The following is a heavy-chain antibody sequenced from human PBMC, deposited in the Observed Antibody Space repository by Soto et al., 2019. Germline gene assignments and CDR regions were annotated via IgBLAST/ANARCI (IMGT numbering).Heavy chain of an antibody. D-gene: IGHD2-15*01. CDR3: ARGRILYPGYYYYGMDV. J-gene: IGHJ6*02. CDR1: GYTFTGYY. Sequence: PGPSVKVSCKASGYTFTGYYMHWVRQAPGQGLEWMGWINPNSGGTNYAQKFQGWVTMTRDTSISTAYMELSRLRSDDTAVYYCARGRILYPGYYYYGMDVWGQGTTVTVSS. V-gene: IGHV1-2*04. CDR2: INPNSGGT.